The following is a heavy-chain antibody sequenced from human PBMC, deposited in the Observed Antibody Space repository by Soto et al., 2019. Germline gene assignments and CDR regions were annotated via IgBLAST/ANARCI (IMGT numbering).Heavy chain of an antibody. V-gene: IGHV5-51*01. CDR2: IYPGDSDT. CDR3: AKEDNYYDSSGYYLEYFHH. CDR1: GYSFTSYW. J-gene: IGHJ1*01. D-gene: IGHD3-22*01. Sequence: PGESLKISCKGSGYSFTSYWIGWVRQMPGKGLEWMGIIYPGDSDTRYSPSFQGQVTISADKSISTAYLQWSSLRADDTAVYYCAKEDNYYDSSGYYLEYFHHWGQGTLVTVSS.